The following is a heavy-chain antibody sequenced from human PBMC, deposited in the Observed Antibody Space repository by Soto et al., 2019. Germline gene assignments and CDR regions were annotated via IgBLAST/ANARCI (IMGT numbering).Heavy chain of an antibody. J-gene: IGHJ5*02. CDR2: MNPNSGNT. CDR1: GYTFTSYD. D-gene: IGHD2-2*01. V-gene: IGHV1-8*01. CDR3: ARGYPDCSSTSCENWFDP. Sequence: ASVKVSCKASGYTFTSYDINWVRQATGRGLEWMGWMNPNSGNTGYAQKFQGRVTMTRNTSISTAYMELSSLRSEDTAVYYCARGYPDCSSTSCENWFDPWGQGTLVTVSS.